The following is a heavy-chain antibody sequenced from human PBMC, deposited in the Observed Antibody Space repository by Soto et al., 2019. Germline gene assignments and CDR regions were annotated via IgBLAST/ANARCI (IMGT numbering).Heavy chain of an antibody. D-gene: IGHD5-12*01. V-gene: IGHV3-21*01. CDR2: ISSSSTYI. J-gene: IGHJ1*01. CDR3: ARGGETSGSRLRY. Sequence: VGSLRLSCAASGFPFSSYSLSWVRQAPGKGLEWASSISSSSTYIYYADSVRGRFTISRDDAKNSLFLQMSSLRVEDTAVYYCARGGETSGSRLRYWGKGNMVTVSP. CDR1: GFPFSSYS.